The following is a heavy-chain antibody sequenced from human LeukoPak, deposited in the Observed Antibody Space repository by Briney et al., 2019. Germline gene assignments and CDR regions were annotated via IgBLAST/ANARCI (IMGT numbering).Heavy chain of an antibody. CDR3: AREGGLSGYADY. V-gene: IGHV1-69*06. CDR2: IIPIFGTA. CDR1: GGTFSSYA. D-gene: IGHD5-12*01. J-gene: IGHJ4*02. Sequence: ASVKVSCKASGGTFSSYAISWVRQAPGQGLEWMGGIIPIFGTANYAQKFQGRVTITADKSTSTAYMELSSLRSEDTAVYCCAREGGLSGYADYWGQGTLVTVSS.